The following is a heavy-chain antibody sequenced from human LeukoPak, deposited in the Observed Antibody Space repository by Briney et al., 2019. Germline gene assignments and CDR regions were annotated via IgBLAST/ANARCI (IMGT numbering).Heavy chain of an antibody. V-gene: IGHV1-69*13. Sequence: ASVTVSCKASGGTFSSYAISWVRQAPGQGLEWMGGIIPIFGTANYAQKFQGRVTITADESTSTAYMELSSLRSEDTAVYYCAKSYSSGWSIQWGQGTLVTVSS. J-gene: IGHJ4*02. D-gene: IGHD6-19*01. CDR1: GGTFSSYA. CDR2: IIPIFGTA. CDR3: AKSYSSGWSIQ.